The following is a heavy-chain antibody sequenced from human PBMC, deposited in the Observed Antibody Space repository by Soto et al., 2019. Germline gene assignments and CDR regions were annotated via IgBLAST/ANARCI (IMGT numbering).Heavy chain of an antibody. CDR3: AKDRDPDGIWTFDS. Sequence: PGGSLRLSCAASGVTFISYAMSWVRQAPGRGLEWVSAEIGIGGKTFYADSMKGRVTISRDNSKNTLYLQMNSLRVDDTALYFCAKDRDPDGIWTFDSWGQGTLVTVSS. CDR1: GVTFISYA. J-gene: IGHJ4*02. V-gene: IGHV3-23*01. D-gene: IGHD3-9*01. CDR2: EIGIGGKT.